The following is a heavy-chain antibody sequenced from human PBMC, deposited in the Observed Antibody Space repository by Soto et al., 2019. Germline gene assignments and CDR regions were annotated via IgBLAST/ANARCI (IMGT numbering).Heavy chain of an antibody. CDR2: IWCGGGST. Sequence: LRLSCAASGFPFSSYGMHWVRQAPGKGLDWVAVIWCGGGSTDYADSVKGRFTISRDNSKNTLYLQMNSLRAEDTAVYYCAKADTPYDSSYYWGQGTLVTVSS. J-gene: IGHJ4*02. CDR1: GFPFSSYG. D-gene: IGHD3-22*01. V-gene: IGHV3-33*06. CDR3: AKADTPYDSSYY.